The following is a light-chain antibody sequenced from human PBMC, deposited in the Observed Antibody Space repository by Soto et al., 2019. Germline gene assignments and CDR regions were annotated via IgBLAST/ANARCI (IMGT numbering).Light chain of an antibody. Sequence: QSVLTQPPSVSATPGQTVTISCSGSRSNIGSNYVSWYQQLPGTAPKLLIYDDDKRPSGIPDRFSGSKSGTSASLAITGVQTGEEGEYSCRMWDKSVSAYVFGIRTKVTV. CDR2: DDD. CDR3: RMWDKSVSAYV. V-gene: IGLV1-51*01. CDR1: RSNIGSNY. J-gene: IGLJ1*01.